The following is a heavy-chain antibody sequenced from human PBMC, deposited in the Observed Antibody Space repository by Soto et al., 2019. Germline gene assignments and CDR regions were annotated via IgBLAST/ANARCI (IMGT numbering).Heavy chain of an antibody. CDR2: INPNSGGT. J-gene: IGHJ6*02. Sequence: AASVKVSCKASGYTFTGYYMHWVRQAPGQGLEWMGWINPNSGGTNYAQKFQGWVTMTRDTSISTAYMELSRLRSDDTAVYYCARTHITMVRGVTNYYYYYGMDVWGQGTTVTVSS. CDR1: GYTFTGYY. D-gene: IGHD3-10*01. V-gene: IGHV1-2*04. CDR3: ARTHITMVRGVTNYYYYYGMDV.